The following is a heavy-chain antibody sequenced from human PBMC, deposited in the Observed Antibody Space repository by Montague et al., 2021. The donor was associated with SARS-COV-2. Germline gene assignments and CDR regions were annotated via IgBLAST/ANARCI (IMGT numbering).Heavy chain of an antibody. CDR1: GGSISSTTYR. Sequence: SETLSLTCTVSGGSISSTTYRWGWIRQPPGKGLVWIGFISYSGTTFYNPSLKSRISMSVDTPKSQFSLNLTSVTAADTAVYYCARHYGSSLDSWGQGILVAVSS. J-gene: IGHJ4*02. D-gene: IGHD4-17*01. CDR2: ISYSGTT. V-gene: IGHV4-39*01. CDR3: ARHYGSSLDS.